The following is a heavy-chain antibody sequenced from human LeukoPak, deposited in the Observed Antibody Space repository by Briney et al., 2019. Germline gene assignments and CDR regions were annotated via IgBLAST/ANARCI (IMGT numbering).Heavy chain of an antibody. Sequence: GGSLRLSCAASGFTVSSNYMSWVRQAPGKGLEWVSVIYSGGSTYYADSVKGRFTISRDNSKNTLYLQMNSLRAEDTAVYYCAKDHGFSISWYDYWGQGTLVTVSS. CDR2: IYSGGST. D-gene: IGHD6-13*01. CDR3: AKDHGFSISWYDY. CDR1: GFTVSSNY. J-gene: IGHJ4*02. V-gene: IGHV3-53*01.